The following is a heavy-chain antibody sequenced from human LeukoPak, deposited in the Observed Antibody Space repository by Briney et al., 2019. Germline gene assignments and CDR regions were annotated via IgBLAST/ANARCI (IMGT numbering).Heavy chain of an antibody. J-gene: IGHJ3*02. CDR2: SIRILGIA. Sequence: ASVTVSSMASGGTFSIYAISWVRQAPGQGLEWMARSIRILGIANYAQKFQGRVTITADKSTSTTYMERSSLRSEDTAVYYCARKYEEDAFDIWGQGTMVTVSS. D-gene: IGHD2-2*01. V-gene: IGHV1-69*04. CDR3: ARKYEEDAFDI. CDR1: GGTFSIYA.